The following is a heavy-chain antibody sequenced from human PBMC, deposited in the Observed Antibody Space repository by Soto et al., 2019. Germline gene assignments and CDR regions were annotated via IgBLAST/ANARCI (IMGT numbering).Heavy chain of an antibody. D-gene: IGHD5-18*01. CDR2: ISAYNGNT. Sequence: ASVKVSCKASGYTFSNFAMHWVRQAPGQRLEWMGWISAYNGNTNYAQKLQGRVTMTTDTSTSTAYMELRSLRSDDTAVYYCARESLDTAIVDFDYWGQGTLVTVSS. J-gene: IGHJ4*02. V-gene: IGHV1-18*01. CDR3: ARESLDTAIVDFDY. CDR1: GYTFSNFA.